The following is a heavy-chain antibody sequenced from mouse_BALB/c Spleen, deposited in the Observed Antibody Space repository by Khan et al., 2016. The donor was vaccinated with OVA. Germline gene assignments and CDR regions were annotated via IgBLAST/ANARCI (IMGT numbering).Heavy chain of an antibody. CDR1: GYTFTSYW. CDR2: INPSTGYT. D-gene: IGHD1-1*01. V-gene: IGHV1-7*01. J-gene: IGHJ3*01. CDR3: ANHGSSSAWLTY. Sequence: QVQLKQSGAELAKPGASVKMSCKASGYTFTSYWMHWVKQRPGQGLEWIGYINPSTGYTEYNQRFKDKATLTADKSSSTAYMQLSSLTSEASAVYYCANHGSSSAWLTYWGQVTLVTVSA.